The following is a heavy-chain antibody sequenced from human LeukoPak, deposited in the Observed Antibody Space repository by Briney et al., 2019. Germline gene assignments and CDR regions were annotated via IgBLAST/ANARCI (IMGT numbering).Heavy chain of an antibody. V-gene: IGHV4-59*01. CDR2: IYYSGST. CDR1: GGSISSYY. J-gene: IGHJ4*02. D-gene: IGHD6-13*01. Sequence: PSETLSLTCTVSGGSISSYYWSWIRQPPGKGLEWIGYIYYSGSTNYNPSLKSRVTISVDTSKNQFSLKLSSVTAADTAVYYCARSTYSSSWYGGYFDYWGQGTLVTVSS. CDR3: ARSTYSSSWYGGYFDY.